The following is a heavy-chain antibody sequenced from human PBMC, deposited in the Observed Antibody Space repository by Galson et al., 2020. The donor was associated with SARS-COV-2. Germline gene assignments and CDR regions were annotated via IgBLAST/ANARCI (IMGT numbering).Heavy chain of an antibody. Sequence: GESLKISCAASGFTVSSNYMSWVRQAPGKGLEWVSVIYSRGSTYYADSVKGRFTISRDNSKNTLYLQMNSLRAEDTAGYYCARLGGGASRAVAYLDGWGQGTLVCVSS. CDR1: GFTVSSNY. V-gene: IGHV3-53*01. D-gene: IGHD3-16*01. CDR2: IYSRGST. CDR3: ARLGGGASRAVAYLDG. J-gene: IGHJ4*02.